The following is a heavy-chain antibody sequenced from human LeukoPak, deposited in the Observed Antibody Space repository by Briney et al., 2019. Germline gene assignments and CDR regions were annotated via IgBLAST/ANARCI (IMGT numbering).Heavy chain of an antibody. Sequence: ASVKVSCKVSGHTVTEFSIHWVRQAPGKGLEWMGGFDPDDAETVFARKFQGRVTMTEDTPTNTAYMELTSLRSEDTAVYYCATGQTTPVLVDTLHFWGQGTLVTVSS. CDR1: GHTVTEFS. CDR3: ATGQTTPVLVDTLHF. D-gene: IGHD4-17*01. J-gene: IGHJ4*02. CDR2: FDPDDAET. V-gene: IGHV1-24*01.